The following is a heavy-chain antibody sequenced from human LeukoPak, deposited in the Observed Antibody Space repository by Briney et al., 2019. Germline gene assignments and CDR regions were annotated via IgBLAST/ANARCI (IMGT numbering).Heavy chain of an antibody. D-gene: IGHD3-3*01. Sequence: PTGGSLRLSCAASGFTLTTYWMHCVRQAPGKGLVWVARINDLGSRTTYADSVKGRFTISRDNAKNTLYLQMSSLRVEDTAVYYCASLFEQGSSDIWGQGTMVTVSS. CDR2: INDLGSRT. CDR1: GFTLTTYW. V-gene: IGHV3-74*01. J-gene: IGHJ3*02. CDR3: ASLFEQGSSDI.